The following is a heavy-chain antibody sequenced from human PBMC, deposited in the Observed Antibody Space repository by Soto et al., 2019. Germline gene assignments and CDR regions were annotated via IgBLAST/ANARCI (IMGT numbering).Heavy chain of an antibody. Sequence: QVQLVQSGAEVKKSGASVKVSCKASGSTFTSYDINWVRQATGQGLEWMGWMNPNSGNTGYGQKFQGRVTMTRNTSRSTAYMELSSLRYEVTAVYYCARERSAAGTGWFDPWGQGTLVTVSS. CDR2: MNPNSGNT. J-gene: IGHJ5*02. CDR1: GSTFTSYD. D-gene: IGHD6-13*01. V-gene: IGHV1-8*01. CDR3: ARERSAAGTGWFDP.